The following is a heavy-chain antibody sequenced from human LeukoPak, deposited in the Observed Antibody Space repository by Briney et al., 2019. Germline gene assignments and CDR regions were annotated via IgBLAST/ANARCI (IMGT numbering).Heavy chain of an antibody. CDR2: IYYGGST. D-gene: IGHD3-10*01. CDR3: ARDSYYYGSGSYYIDY. J-gene: IGHJ4*02. CDR1: GGSISSSSYY. V-gene: IGHV4-39*02. Sequence: SETLSLTCTVSGGSISSSSYYWGWIRQPPGKGLEWIGSIYYGGSTYYNPSLKSRVTISVDTSKNPFSLKLSSVTAADTAVYYCARDSYYYGSGSYYIDYWGQGTLVTVSS.